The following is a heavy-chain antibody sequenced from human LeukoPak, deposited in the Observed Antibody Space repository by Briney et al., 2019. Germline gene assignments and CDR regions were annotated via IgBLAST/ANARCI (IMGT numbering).Heavy chain of an antibody. CDR3: AREGYYGSGSPPSLYFDY. CDR2: TSSDLNVK. V-gene: IGHV3-30-3*01. J-gene: IGHJ4*02. D-gene: IGHD3-10*01. Sequence: GGSLRLSCAASGFTFRNYVIHWVRQAPGKGLEWVAVTSSDLNVKLYADSVKGRFTISRDNSRSTLYLQMNSLRPKDTAIYYCAREGYYGSGSPPSLYFDYWGQGTLVTVSS. CDR1: GFTFRNYV.